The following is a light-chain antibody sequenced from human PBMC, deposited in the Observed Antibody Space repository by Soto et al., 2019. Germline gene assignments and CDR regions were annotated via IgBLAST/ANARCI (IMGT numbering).Light chain of an antibody. J-gene: IGLJ1*01. CDR3: CSYAGSGGYV. CDR1: CGDIGFYNY. V-gene: IGLV2-23*01. Sequence: QAALAQPASVSGPPGQSITISCTGTCGDIGFYNYVSWYQQHPGKAPKLMIYEGSKRPSGVSNRFSGSKSGNTASLTISGLQAEDEADYYCCSYAGSGGYVFGTGTKVTVL. CDR2: EGS.